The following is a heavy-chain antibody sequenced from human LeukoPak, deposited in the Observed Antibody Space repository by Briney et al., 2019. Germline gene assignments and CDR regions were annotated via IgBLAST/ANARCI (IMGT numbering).Heavy chain of an antibody. CDR1: GYTFTGYY. CDR3: ARPMVRGVTVVRGFDFTPAPLQPEGFDP. V-gene: IGHV1-2*02. D-gene: IGHD3-10*01. J-gene: IGHJ5*02. Sequence: GASVKVSCKASGYTFTGYYMHWVRQAPGQGLEWMGWINPNSGGTNYAQKFQGRVTMTRDTSISTAYMELSRLRSDDTAVYYCARPMVRGVTVVRGFDFTPAPLQPEGFDPWGQGTLVTVSS. CDR2: INPNSGGT.